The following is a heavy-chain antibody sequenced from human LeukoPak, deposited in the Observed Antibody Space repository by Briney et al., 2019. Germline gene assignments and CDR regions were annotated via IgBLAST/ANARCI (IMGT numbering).Heavy chain of an antibody. CDR1: GFTFDDYG. V-gene: IGHV3-20*04. Sequence: GGSLRLSCAASGFTFDDYGMSWVRQAPGKGLEWVSGINWNGGDTGYADSVKGRFTISRDNAKNSLYLQMNSLRAEDTALYYCARDRGDGLNVIHPILDTWGQGTLVTVSS. D-gene: IGHD5-24*01. CDR2: INWNGGDT. J-gene: IGHJ5*02. CDR3: ARDRGDGLNVIHPILDT.